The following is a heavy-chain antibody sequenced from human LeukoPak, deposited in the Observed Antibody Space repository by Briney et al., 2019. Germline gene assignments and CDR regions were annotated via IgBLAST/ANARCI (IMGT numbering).Heavy chain of an antibody. CDR2: IKSKADSGTV. D-gene: IGHD2-21*01. CDR1: GFTFSNVF. J-gene: IGHJ4*02. Sequence: PGGSLRLSCAASGFTFSNVFMSWVRQAPGKGLEWIGRIKSKADSGTVDYAAPVKGRFTISRDDSKNTVDLQMNSLNIEDTGVYHCTTKVIGLPHYWGQGTLVTVSS. CDR3: TTKVIGLPHY. V-gene: IGHV3-15*01.